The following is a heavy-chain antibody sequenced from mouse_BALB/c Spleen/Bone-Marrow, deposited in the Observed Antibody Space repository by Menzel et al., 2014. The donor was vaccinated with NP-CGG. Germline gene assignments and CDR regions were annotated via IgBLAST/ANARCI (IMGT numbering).Heavy chain of an antibody. D-gene: IGHD2-10*01. J-gene: IGHJ4*01. Sequence: VHLVESGAEPVKPGASVKLSCKASGYTFTSYYLYWVKQRPGQGLEWIGEINPSNGGTNFNERFKSKASLTVDKSSSTAYMQLNSLTSEDSAVYYCTRRSLLSDYYSMDYWGQGTSVTVSS. CDR2: INPSNGGT. CDR1: GYTFTSYY. V-gene: IGHV1S81*02. CDR3: TRRSLLSDYYSMDY.